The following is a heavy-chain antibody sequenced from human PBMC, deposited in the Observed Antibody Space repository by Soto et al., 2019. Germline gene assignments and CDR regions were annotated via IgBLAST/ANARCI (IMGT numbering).Heavy chain of an antibody. CDR3: ARSRGSVLAVAGNDAFDI. J-gene: IGHJ3*02. D-gene: IGHD6-19*01. CDR1: GYTFTSYY. V-gene: IGHV1-46*01. Sequence: ASVKVSCKASGYTFTSYYMHWVRQAPGQGLEWMGIINPSGGSTSYAQKFQGRVTMTRDTSTSTVCMELSSLRSEDTAVYYCARSRGSVLAVAGNDAFDIWGQGTMVTVSS. CDR2: INPSGGST.